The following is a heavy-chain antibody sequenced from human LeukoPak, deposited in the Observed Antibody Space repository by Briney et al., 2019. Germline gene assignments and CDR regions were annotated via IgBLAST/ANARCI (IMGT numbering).Heavy chain of an antibody. CDR1: GGSISSSNYY. J-gene: IGHJ4*02. V-gene: IGHV4-39*01. Sequence: SETLSLTCTVSGGSISSSNYYWGWIRQPPGKGLEWIASMYYSGSTFYNPSLKSRVTISVDTSKNQFSLRLSSVTAADTAVYYCASLRSLMTLAGLDSWGQRTLVTVSS. CDR2: MYYSGST. CDR3: ASLRSLMTLAGLDS. D-gene: IGHD6-19*01.